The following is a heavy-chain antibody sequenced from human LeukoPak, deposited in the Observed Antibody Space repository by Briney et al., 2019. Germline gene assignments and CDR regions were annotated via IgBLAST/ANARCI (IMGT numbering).Heavy chain of an antibody. CDR3: ARDRDYYDTAYHFDY. J-gene: IGHJ4*02. CDR1: GFTFSSYA. D-gene: IGHD3-22*01. V-gene: IGHV3-30-3*01. Sequence: GGSLRLSCAASGFTFSSYAMHWVRQAPGKRLEWVAVISYDGSNKYYADSVKGRFTISRDNSKNTLYLQMNSLRAEDTAVYYCARDRDYYDTAYHFDYWGQGTLVTVSS. CDR2: ISYDGSNK.